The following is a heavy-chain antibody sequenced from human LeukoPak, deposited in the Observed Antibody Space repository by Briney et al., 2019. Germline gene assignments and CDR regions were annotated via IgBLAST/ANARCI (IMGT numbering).Heavy chain of an antibody. V-gene: IGHV1-8*02. D-gene: IGHD3-10*01. CDR3: ARSRVKGGSGIGY. J-gene: IGHJ4*02. CDR2: MNPNSGNT. Sequence: ASVKVSCKASGYTFTAYYVHWVRQAPGQGLEWMGWMNPNSGNTGYAQKFQGRVTMTRNTSISTACMELSSLRSEDTAVYYCARSRVKGGSGIGYWGQGTLVTVSS. CDR1: GYTFTAYY.